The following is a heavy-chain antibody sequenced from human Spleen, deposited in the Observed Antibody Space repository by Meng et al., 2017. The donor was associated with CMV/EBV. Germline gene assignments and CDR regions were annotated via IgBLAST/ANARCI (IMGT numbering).Heavy chain of an antibody. V-gene: IGHV4-61*01. CDR3: ARASGGFSF. D-gene: IGHD3-10*01. J-gene: IGHJ4*02. CDR2: IHNRGST. CDR1: GGSVSSASYY. Sequence: LPCSVSGGSVSSASYYWSWIRQPPGKGLEWIGYIHNRGSTNYNPSLKSRVTILLDTSKNQFSLKLNSVTAADTAVYYCARASGGFSFWGQGTLVTVSS.